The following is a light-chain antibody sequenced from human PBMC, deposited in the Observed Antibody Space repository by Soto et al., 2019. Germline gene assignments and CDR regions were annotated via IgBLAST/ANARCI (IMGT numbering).Light chain of an antibody. V-gene: IGKV1-39*01. J-gene: IGKJ1*01. CDR2: AAS. CDR3: QQSYSTPTWT. CDR1: QSISSY. Sequence: DIQMTQSPSSLSASVGDRVTLPCRASQSISSYLNWYQQKPGKAPKLLIYAASSLQSGVPSRFSGSGSGTDFTLTIRSLQPEDFATYYCQQSYSTPTWTVGQGTKVDIK.